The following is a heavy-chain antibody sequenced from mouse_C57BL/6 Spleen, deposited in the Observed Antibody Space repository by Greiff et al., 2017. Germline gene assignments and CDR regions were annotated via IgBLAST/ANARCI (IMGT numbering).Heavy chain of an antibody. CDR1: GYSITSGYY. V-gene: IGHV3-6*01. CDR2: ISYGGSN. J-gene: IGHJ4*01. CDR3: ALVYGYDEDYAMDY. D-gene: IGHD2-2*01. Sequence: EVKLMESGPGLVKPSQSLSLTCYVSGYSITSGYYWNWIRRVPGNKLEWMGYISYGGSNNYNPSLKNRTSITLDTSKTQFFLTLNSVTTEDTATYYCALVYGYDEDYAMDYWGQGTSVTVSS.